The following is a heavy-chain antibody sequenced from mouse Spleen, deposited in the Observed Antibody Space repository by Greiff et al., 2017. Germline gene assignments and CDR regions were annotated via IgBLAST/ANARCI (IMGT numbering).Heavy chain of an antibody. D-gene: IGHD1-1*01. V-gene: IGHV5-9-4*01. Sequence: EVQLQESGGGLVKPGGSLKLSCAASGFTFSSYAMSWVRQSPEKRLEWVAEISSGGSYTYYPDTVTGRFTISRDNAKNTLYLEMSSLRSEDTAMYYCARASHYYGSSYYAMDYWGQGTSVTVSS. CDR1: GFTFSSYA. CDR3: ARASHYYGSSYYAMDY. J-gene: IGHJ4*01. CDR2: ISSGGSYT.